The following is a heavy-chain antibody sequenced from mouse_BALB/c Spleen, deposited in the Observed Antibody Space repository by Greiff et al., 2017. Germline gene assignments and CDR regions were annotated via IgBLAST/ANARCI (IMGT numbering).Heavy chain of an antibody. CDR3: ARGEAYYRYDERFAY. CDR2: ISSGGSYT. J-gene: IGHJ3*01. Sequence: DVQLVESGGGLVKPGGSLKLSCAASGFTFSSYAMSWVRQSPEKRLEWVAEISSGGSYTYYPDTVTGRFTISRDNAKNTLYLEMSSLRSEDTAMYYCARGEAYYRYDERFAYWGQGTLVTVSA. V-gene: IGHV5-9-4*01. D-gene: IGHD2-14*01. CDR1: GFTFSSYA.